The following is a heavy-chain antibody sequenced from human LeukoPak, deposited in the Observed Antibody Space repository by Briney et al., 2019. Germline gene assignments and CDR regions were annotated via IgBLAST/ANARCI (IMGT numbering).Heavy chain of an antibody. Sequence: ASVKVSCKASGYTFTGYYMHWVRQAPGQGLEWMGRINPNSGGTNYAQKFQGRVTMTRDTSISTAYMELSRLRSDDTAAYYCARDSLRSGYSYGLVDYFDYWGQGTLVTVSS. D-gene: IGHD5-18*01. V-gene: IGHV1-2*06. CDR3: ARDSLRSGYSYGLVDYFDY. CDR1: GYTFTGYY. J-gene: IGHJ4*02. CDR2: INPNSGGT.